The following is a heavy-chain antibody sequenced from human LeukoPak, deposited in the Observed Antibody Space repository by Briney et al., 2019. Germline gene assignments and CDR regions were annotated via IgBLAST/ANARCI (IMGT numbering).Heavy chain of an antibody. CDR1: GHSISTCYY. CDR3: ASYYAPGLSVFLFYGIHV. J-gene: IGHJ6*04. D-gene: IGHD3-10*01. CDR2: MLHNRGH. V-gene: IGHV4-38-2*01. Sequence: SETLSLTCAVCGHSISTCYYWGRARPPPGKGLEGSGKMLHNRGHSYNPSFKSRVTLSLATSKNQLSLTLTPVTAADTAVYYCASYYAPGLSVFLFYGIHVWGKGPTVPVPS.